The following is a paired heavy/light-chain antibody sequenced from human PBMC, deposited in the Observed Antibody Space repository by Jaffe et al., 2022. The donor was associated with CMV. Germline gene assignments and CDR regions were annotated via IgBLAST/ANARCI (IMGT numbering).Light chain of an antibody. J-gene: IGKJ4*01. CDR2: DIS. CDR1: QSVASY. V-gene: IGKV3-11*01. Sequence: EIVLTQSPATLSLSPGERATLSCRASQSVASYIAWYQHKPGQAPRLLIYDISYRATGIPARFSGSGSGTDFTLTISSLEPEDFAVYYCQQRSNWPPELTFGGGTKVEIK. CDR3: QQRSNWPPELT.
Heavy chain of an antibody. D-gene: IGHD3-10*01. CDR3: ARSFNYFASDF. V-gene: IGHV4-31*03. CDR2: IYYSGNT. CDR1: GASIGDGGYY. Sequence: QVQLQESGPGLVKPSQTLSLTCTVSGASIGDGGYYYTWIRQRPGKGLEWIGYIYYSGNTYYNPSLKSRVSISVDTSKNQFFLELTSVTATDTALYYCARSFNYFASDFWGRGTLVTVSS. J-gene: IGHJ4*02.